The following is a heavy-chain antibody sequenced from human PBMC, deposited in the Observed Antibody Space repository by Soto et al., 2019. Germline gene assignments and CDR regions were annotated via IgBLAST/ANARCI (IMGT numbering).Heavy chain of an antibody. D-gene: IGHD6-6*01. CDR1: GDAIYIGGYY. Sequence: SETLSLTCTVSGDAIYIGGYYWTWIRQHPGKGLEWIGYIYHTGKTYYNPSLKSRVTISVDTSNNQFSLKLSSVTAADTAVYYCARVGISSSDAFDIWGQGTTVTVSS. CDR2: IYHTGKT. V-gene: IGHV4-31*03. J-gene: IGHJ3*02. CDR3: ARVGISSSDAFDI.